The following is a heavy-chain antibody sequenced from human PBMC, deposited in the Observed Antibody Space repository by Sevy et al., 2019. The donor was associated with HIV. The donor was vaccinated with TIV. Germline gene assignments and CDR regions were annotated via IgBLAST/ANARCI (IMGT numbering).Heavy chain of an antibody. CDR1: GFTFSSYG. Sequence: GGSLRLSCAASGFTFSSYGMHWVRQAPGKGLEWVAVIWFDGSNTYYADSVKGRFTISRDIAKNSLHLQMNSLRAEDTAVYYCARDLEFYDYGDYGPAFMPDYWGQGTLVTVSS. D-gene: IGHD4-17*01. CDR2: IWFDGSNT. CDR3: ARDLEFYDYGDYGPAFMPDY. V-gene: IGHV3-33*01. J-gene: IGHJ4*02.